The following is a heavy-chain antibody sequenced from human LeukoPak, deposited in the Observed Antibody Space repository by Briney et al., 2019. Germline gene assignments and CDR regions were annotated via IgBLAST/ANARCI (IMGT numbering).Heavy chain of an antibody. Sequence: GGSLRLSCAASGFTFSDYYMGWVGRAPGKWLEWVSYITNSGGGTYYPDSVKGRFTISRDNAKKSLYLQVSSLRAEDTAVYYCARALNDAFDIWGQGTMVTVSS. CDR3: ARALNDAFDI. J-gene: IGHJ3*02. CDR1: GFTFSDYY. CDR2: ITNSGGGT. V-gene: IGHV3-11*04.